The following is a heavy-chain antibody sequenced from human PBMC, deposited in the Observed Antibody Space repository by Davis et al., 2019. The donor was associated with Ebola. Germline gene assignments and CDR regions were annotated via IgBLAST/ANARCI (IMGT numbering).Heavy chain of an antibody. CDR3: ARDLKGGFSSVNWFDP. CDR2: IKEDGSDK. CDR1: GFTFSHYW. Sequence: GESLKISCAASGFTFSHYWMSWVRQAPGKGLEWVANIKEDGSDKYYVDSVKGRFTISRDNAKNSLYLQMNSLRAEDTAVYYCARDLKGGFSSVNWFDPWGQGTLVTVSS. J-gene: IGHJ5*02. D-gene: IGHD3-16*02. V-gene: IGHV3-7*03.